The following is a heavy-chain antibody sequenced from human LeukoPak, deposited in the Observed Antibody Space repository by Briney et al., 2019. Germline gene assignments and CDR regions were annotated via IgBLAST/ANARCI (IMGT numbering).Heavy chain of an antibody. J-gene: IGHJ6*03. CDR1: GYTFTSYY. Sequence: ASVKVSCKASGYTFTSYYMHWVRQAPGQGLEWMGIINPSGGSTSYAQKFQGRVTMTRDMSTSTVYMELSSLRSEDTAVYYCARARGNDGYMDVWGKGTTVTVSS. CDR2: INPSGGST. CDR3: ARARGNDGYMDV. V-gene: IGHV1-46*01.